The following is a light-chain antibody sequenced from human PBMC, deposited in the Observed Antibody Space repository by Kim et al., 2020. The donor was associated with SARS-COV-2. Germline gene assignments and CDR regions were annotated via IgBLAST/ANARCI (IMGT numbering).Light chain of an antibody. J-gene: IGKJ2*01. V-gene: IGKV3-15*01. CDR3: QQYNNWQYT. CDR1: QSINSN. CDR2: AAS. Sequence: EKVMTQSPATLSVSPGERATLSCRASQSINSNLAWYQQKPGQAPRLLIYAASTRATGIPARFSGSGSGTQSTLTISSLQSEDFAVYYCQQYNNWQYTFGQGTKLEI.